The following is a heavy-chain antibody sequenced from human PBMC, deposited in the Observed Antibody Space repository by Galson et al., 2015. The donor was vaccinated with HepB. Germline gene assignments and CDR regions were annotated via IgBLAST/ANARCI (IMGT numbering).Heavy chain of an antibody. CDR1: GFTFNRYA. V-gene: IGHV3-23*01. D-gene: IGHD3-22*01. Sequence: SLRLSCAASGFTFNRYAMNWVRQAPGKGLEWVSAISGSGGSTYYVDSVKGRFTISRDNSKKTLYLQMHSPEAEDTAVYYCAKDGYYYDTSGHYFVGWYFDLWGRGTLVTVSS. CDR3: AKDGYYYDTSGHYFVGWYFDL. CDR2: ISGSGGST. J-gene: IGHJ2*01.